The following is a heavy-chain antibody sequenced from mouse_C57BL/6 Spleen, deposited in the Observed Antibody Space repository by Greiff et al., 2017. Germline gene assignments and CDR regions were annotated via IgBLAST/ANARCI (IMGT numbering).Heavy chain of an antibody. J-gene: IGHJ2*01. CDR3: ARRITTVVAPFDC. CDR2: IYPGDGDT. CDR1: GYAFSSSW. V-gene: IGHV1-82*01. Sequence: QVQLQQSGPELVKPGASVKISCKASGYAFSSSWMNWVKQRPGKGLEWIGRIYPGDGDTNYNGKFKGKATLTADKSSSTAYMQLSSLTSEDSAVYFCARRITTVVAPFDCWGQGTTLTVSS. D-gene: IGHD1-1*01.